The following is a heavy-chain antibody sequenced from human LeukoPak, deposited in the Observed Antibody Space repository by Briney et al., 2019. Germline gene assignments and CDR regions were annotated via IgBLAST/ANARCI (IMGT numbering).Heavy chain of an antibody. J-gene: IGHJ6*02. V-gene: IGHV3-23*01. CDR3: AKDGIIAAAGTHYYYYGMDV. D-gene: IGHD6-13*01. CDR1: GFTFSSYA. CDR2: ISGSGGST. Sequence: GGSLRLSCAASGFTFSSYAMSWVRQAPGKGLEWVSAISGSGGSTYYADSVKGRFTISRDNSKNTLYLQMNSPRAEDTAVYYCAKDGIIAAAGTHYYYYGMDVWGQGTTVTVSS.